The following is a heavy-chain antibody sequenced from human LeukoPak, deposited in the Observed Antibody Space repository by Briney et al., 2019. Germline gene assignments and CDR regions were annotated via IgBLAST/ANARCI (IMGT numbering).Heavy chain of an antibody. CDR2: IIPIFGTA. CDR3: ASTGGPKYSSSWYEFRGYYYMDV. V-gene: IGHV1-69*05. J-gene: IGHJ6*03. CDR1: GGTFSSYA. D-gene: IGHD6-13*01. Sequence: SVKVSCKASGGTFSSYAISWVRQAPGQGLEWMGGIIPIFGTANYAQKFRGRVTITTDESTSTAYMELSSLRSEDTAVYYCASTGGPKYSSSWYEFRGYYYMDVWGKGTTVTVSS.